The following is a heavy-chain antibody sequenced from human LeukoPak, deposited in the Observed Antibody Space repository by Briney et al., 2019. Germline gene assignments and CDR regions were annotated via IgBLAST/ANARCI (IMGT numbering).Heavy chain of an antibody. J-gene: IGHJ3*02. V-gene: IGHV3-9*01. Sequence: PGGSLRLSCAASGFIFDDYAMYWVRQAPGNGLEWVSGISWNSGSIGYADSVKGRFTISRDNARNSLYLQVNSLRADDTTVYYCARWDPSAYRAFDIWGQGTRVTVSS. CDR3: ARWDPSAYRAFDI. CDR2: ISWNSGSI. D-gene: IGHD3-3*01. CDR1: GFIFDDYA.